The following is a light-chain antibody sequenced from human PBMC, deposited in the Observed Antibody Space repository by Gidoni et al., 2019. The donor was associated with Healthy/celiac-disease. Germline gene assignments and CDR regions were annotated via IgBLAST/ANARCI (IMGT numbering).Light chain of an antibody. V-gene: IGKV3-11*01. CDR3: QQRSNWPPFT. Sequence: EIVFTQSPATLSLSPGERATLSCRASQSVSSYLAWYQQKPGQAPRLLIYDASNRATGIPARFSGSGSGTDFTLTISSLEPEDFAVDYCQQRSNWPPFTFXPXTKVDIK. CDR2: DAS. CDR1: QSVSSY. J-gene: IGKJ3*01.